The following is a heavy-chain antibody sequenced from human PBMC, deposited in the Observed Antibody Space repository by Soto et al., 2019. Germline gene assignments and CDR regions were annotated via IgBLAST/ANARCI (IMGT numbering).Heavy chain of an antibody. D-gene: IGHD6-6*01. CDR2: GST. CDR3: ARDKRPSASIAARYYYYYGMDV. Sequence: GSTNYNPSLKSRVTMSVDTSKNQFSLKLSSVTAADTAVYYCARDKRPSASIAARYYYYYGMDVWGQGTTVTVSS. J-gene: IGHJ6*02. V-gene: IGHV4-4*07.